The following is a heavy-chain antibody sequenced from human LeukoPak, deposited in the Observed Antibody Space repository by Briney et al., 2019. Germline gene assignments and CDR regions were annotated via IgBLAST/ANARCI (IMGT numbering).Heavy chain of an antibody. CDR1: GFTLDYYA. D-gene: IGHD3-22*01. V-gene: IGHV3-43*02. Sequence: PGGSLRLSCAASGFTLDYYAMHGVRQAPGKALEWFSRISGDGGSTYYGDSVKGRFTISRDKSKNSLYLKMNSLGTEDTDLYYCAKDSRGYYYVFQHWGQGTLVTVSS. J-gene: IGHJ1*01. CDR2: ISGDGGST. CDR3: AKDSRGYYYVFQH.